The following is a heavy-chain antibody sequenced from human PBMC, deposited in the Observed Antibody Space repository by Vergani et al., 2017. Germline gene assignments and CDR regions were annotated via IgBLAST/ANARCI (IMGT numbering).Heavy chain of an antibody. CDR2: INHSGST. Sequence: QVQLQESGPGLVKPSQTLSLTCTVSGGSISSGGYYWSWIRQPPGKGLEWIGEINHSGSTNYNPSLKSRVTISVDTSKNQFSLKLSSVTAADTAVYYCARDGPPPGIAGYYYYGMDVWGQGTTVTVSS. D-gene: IGHD6-13*01. CDR3: ARDGPPPGIAGYYYYGMDV. J-gene: IGHJ6*02. CDR1: GGSISSGGYY. V-gene: IGHV4-31*03.